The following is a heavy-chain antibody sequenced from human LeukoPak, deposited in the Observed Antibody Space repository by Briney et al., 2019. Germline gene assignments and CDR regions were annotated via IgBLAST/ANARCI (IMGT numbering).Heavy chain of an antibody. J-gene: IGHJ4*02. CDR2: IWSVGGNK. CDR1: GFTFSSHG. Sequence: GGSMRLSCAASGFTFSSHGMHWVRQAPGKWLEWVAVIWSVGGNKYYADSVKGRFTTSRDNSKNPLYLQMNSLRAEDTAVYYCAKDGPPHTMVRGVIRYYFDYWGQGTLVIVSS. D-gene: IGHD3-10*01. CDR3: AKDGPPHTMVRGVIRYYFDY. V-gene: IGHV3-33*06.